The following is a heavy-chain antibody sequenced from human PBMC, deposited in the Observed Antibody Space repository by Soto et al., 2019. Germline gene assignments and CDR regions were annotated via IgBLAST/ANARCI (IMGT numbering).Heavy chain of an antibody. V-gene: IGHV3-15*01. CDR2: IKSKTDGGTT. Sequence: GGSLRLSCAASGFTFSNAWMSWVRQAPGKGLEWVGRIKSKTDGGTTDYAAPVKGRFTISRDDSKNTLFLQMNSLKTEDTAVYYCTTGGTTTHEGAHYGMDVWGQGTTVTVSS. D-gene: IGHD3-16*01. CDR1: GFTFSNAW. CDR3: TTGGTTTHEGAHYGMDV. J-gene: IGHJ6*02.